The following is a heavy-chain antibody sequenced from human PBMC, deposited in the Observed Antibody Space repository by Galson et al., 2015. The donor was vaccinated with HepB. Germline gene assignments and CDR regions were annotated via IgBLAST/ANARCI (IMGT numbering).Heavy chain of an antibody. J-gene: IGHJ5*02. CDR2: INSDGSST. CDR1: GFTFSSYW. CDR3: AREWQYYDFWSGYRAKENWFDP. D-gene: IGHD3-3*01. V-gene: IGHV3-74*01. Sequence: LRLSCAASGFTFSSYWMHWVRQAPGKGLVWVSRINSDGSSTSYADSVKGRFTISRDNAKNTLYLQMNSLRAEDTAVYYCAREWQYYDFWSGYRAKENWFDPWGQGTLVTVSS.